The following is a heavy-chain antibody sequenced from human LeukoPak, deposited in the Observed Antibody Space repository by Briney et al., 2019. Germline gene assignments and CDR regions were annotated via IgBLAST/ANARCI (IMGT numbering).Heavy chain of an antibody. V-gene: IGHV3-30-3*01. Sequence: QPGRSLRLSCAASGFTFSTYAMHWVRQAPGKGLEWVAVISYDGSNKYYADSVKGRFTISRDNSKNTLYLQMNSLRAEDTAVYYCASPIVGYNHFDYWGQGTLVTVSS. CDR1: GFTFSTYA. CDR3: ASPIVGYNHFDY. CDR2: ISYDGSNK. J-gene: IGHJ4*02. D-gene: IGHD5-24*01.